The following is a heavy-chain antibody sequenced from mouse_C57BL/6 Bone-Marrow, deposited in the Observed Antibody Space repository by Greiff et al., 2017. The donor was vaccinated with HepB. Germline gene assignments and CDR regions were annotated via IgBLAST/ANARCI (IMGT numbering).Heavy chain of an antibody. J-gene: IGHJ4*01. Sequence: QVQLQQSGAELARPGASVKLSCKASGYTFTSYGISWVKQRTGQGLEWIGEIYPRSGNTYYNEKFKGKATLTADKSSSTAYMELRSLTSEDSAVYFCARKAKVTGTYYAMDYWGQGTSVTASS. V-gene: IGHV1-81*01. CDR3: ARKAKVTGTYYAMDY. D-gene: IGHD4-1*01. CDR1: GYTFTSYG. CDR2: IYPRSGNT.